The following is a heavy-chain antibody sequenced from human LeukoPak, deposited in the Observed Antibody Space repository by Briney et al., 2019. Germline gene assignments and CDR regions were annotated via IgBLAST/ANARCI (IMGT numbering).Heavy chain of an antibody. CDR2: ISSSSSYT. D-gene: IGHD2-2*01. CDR1: GFTFSDYY. J-gene: IGHJ5*02. CDR3: ARDGCSSTSCYADWFDP. Sequence: GGSQRLSCAASGFTFSDYYMSWIRQAPGKGLEWVSYISSSSSYTNYADSVKGRFTISRDNAKNSLYLQMNSLRAENTAVYYCARDGCSSTSCYADWFDPWGQGTLVTVSS. V-gene: IGHV3-11*05.